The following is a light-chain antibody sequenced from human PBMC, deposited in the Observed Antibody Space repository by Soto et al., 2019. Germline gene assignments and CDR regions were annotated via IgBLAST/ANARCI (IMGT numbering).Light chain of an antibody. CDR2: EVI. V-gene: IGLV2-23*02. CDR3: FAYAGSSVYV. J-gene: IGLJ1*01. CDR1: SSDVGTFNL. Sequence: QSALTQVASVSGSPGQSITISCTGTSSDVGTFNLVSWYQQHPGKAPRLMIYEVIKRPSGVSNRFSGSKSGNTASLTISGLQAEDEADYYCFAYAGSSVYVFGTGTKVTV.